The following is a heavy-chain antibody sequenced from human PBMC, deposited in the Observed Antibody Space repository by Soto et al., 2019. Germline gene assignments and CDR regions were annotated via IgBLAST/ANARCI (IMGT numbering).Heavy chain of an antibody. Sequence: QVQLVQSGAEVKKPGSSVKVSCKASGGTVSSYAISWVRQAPGQGLEWMGGIIPIFGTANYAQKFQGRVTITADESTRTAYMELSSLRSEDTAVYYCAIRIAAAFYYYYGMDVWAKGPRSPSP. D-gene: IGHD6-13*01. V-gene: IGHV1-69*01. CDR3: AIRIAAAFYYYYGMDV. CDR2: IIPIFGTA. CDR1: GGTVSSYA. J-gene: IGHJ6*02.